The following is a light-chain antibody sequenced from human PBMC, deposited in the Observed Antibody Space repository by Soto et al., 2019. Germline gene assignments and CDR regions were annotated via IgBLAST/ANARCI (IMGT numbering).Light chain of an antibody. J-gene: IGKJ3*01. Sequence: VQMAQSQASLSGYVGPRVTITCRASQSISSYLNWYQQKPGKAPKLLIYAASSLRSGVPSRFSGSGSGTDFTLTISSLQPEDFATYYCQQSGGPFGPGTKVDIK. CDR1: QSISSY. V-gene: IGKV1-39*01. CDR3: QQSGGP. CDR2: AAS.